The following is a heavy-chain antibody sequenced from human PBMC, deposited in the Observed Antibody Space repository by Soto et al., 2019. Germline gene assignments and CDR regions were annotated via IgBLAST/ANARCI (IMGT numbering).Heavy chain of an antibody. V-gene: IGHV4-61*01. J-gene: IGHJ4*02. CDR1: GDSVSSGTYF. CDR2: VYYSGST. D-gene: IGHD2-21*02. Sequence: QVQLQESGPGLVKPSETLSLTCTVSGDSVSSGTYFWSWIRQPPGKGLEWIGYVYYSGSTNYNPTLKRPLXRXAXXCANQFARTLASVSAAGTAVYYCAREGGDERSFDSWGPGTLVTVSS. CDR3: AREGGDERSFDS.